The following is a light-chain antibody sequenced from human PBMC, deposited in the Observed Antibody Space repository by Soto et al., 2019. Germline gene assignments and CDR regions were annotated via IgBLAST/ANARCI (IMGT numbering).Light chain of an antibody. CDR1: QSVSSQY. V-gene: IGKV3-20*01. CDR2: GTS. CDR3: QQNDSSPSWT. J-gene: IGKJ1*01. Sequence: EIVLTQSPGTLSLSPGERATLSCRSIQSVSSQYLAWYQQKPGQAPRLLIYGTSSRATGISDRFRGSGSGTDFTLTISRLEPEDFAVYYSQQNDSSPSWTFGQGTKVE.